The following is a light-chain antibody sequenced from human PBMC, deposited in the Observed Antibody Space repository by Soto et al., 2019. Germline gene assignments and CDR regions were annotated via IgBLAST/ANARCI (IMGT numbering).Light chain of an antibody. CDR3: QQYNNWPQT. CDR2: DAS. V-gene: IGKV3D-15*01. J-gene: IGKJ1*01. Sequence: EIVMMQFPATLSVSPGERVTLSCRASQSVSTNLAWYQQKPGQAPRLLIFDASARAVDIPGRFSGSGSGTEFTLTISSLQPEDFAEYHCQQYNNWPQTFGQGTKVEIK. CDR1: QSVSTN.